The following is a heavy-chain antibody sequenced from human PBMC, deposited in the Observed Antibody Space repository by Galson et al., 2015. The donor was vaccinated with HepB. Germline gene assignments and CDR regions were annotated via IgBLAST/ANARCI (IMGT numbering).Heavy chain of an antibody. D-gene: IGHD3-10*01. CDR1: GYTFTSYG. CDR3: ARDRDGSGSYYAYYYYYYGMDV. V-gene: IGHV1-18*01. Sequence: SVKVSCKASGYTFTSYGISWVRQAPGQGLEWMGWISAYNGNTNYAQKLQGRATMTTDTSTSTAYMELRSLRSDDTAVYYCARDRDGSGSYYAYYYYYYGMDVWGQGTTVTVSS. J-gene: IGHJ6*02. CDR2: ISAYNGNT.